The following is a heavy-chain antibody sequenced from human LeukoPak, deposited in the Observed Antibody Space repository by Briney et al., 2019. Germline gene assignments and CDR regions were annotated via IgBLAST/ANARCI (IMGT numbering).Heavy chain of an antibody. CDR1: GFTFSIYA. D-gene: IGHD3-22*01. J-gene: IGHJ4*02. V-gene: IGHV3-23*01. Sequence: QSGGSLRLFCAASGFTFSIYAMSWVRQAPGKGLEWVSAIDGSGGSTYYADSVKGRFTISRDNSKNTLYLQMNSLRAEDTAVYYCAKDPNDSSGYYSHFDYWGQGTLVTVSS. CDR3: AKDPNDSSGYYSHFDY. CDR2: IDGSGGST.